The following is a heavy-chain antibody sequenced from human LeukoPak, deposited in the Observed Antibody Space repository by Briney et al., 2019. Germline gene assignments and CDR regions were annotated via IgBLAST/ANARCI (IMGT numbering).Heavy chain of an antibody. J-gene: IGHJ5*02. CDR3: AREGGSSSTPTLDP. CDR2: ISSSSSYI. D-gene: IGHD6-13*01. V-gene: IGHV3-21*01. Sequence: GGSLRLSCAASGFTFSSYSMNWVRQAPGKGLEWVSSISSSSSYIYYADSVKGRFTISRDNAKNSLYLQMNRLRAEDTAVYYCAREGGSSSTPTLDPWGQGTLVTVSS. CDR1: GFTFSSYS.